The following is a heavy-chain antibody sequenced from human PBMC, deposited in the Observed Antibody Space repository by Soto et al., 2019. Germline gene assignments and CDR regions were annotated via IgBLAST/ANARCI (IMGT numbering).Heavy chain of an antibody. CDR2: MNPNSGNT. Sequence: ASVKGSCKASGYTLSRDDINWVRQATGQGLEWMGWMNPNSGNTGYAQKFQGRVTMTRNTSISTAYMELSSLRSEDTAVYYCARGRYCSSTSCYASVDAFDIWGQGTMVTVSS. V-gene: IGHV1-8*01. J-gene: IGHJ3*02. CDR3: ARGRYCSSTSCYASVDAFDI. D-gene: IGHD2-2*01. CDR1: GYTLSRDD.